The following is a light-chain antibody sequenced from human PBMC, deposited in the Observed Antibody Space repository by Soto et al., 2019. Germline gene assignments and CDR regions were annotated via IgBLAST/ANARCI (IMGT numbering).Light chain of an antibody. Sequence: QSALTQPPSASGSPGQSVTISCTGTSSDVGGYNYVSWYQQHPGKAPKLMIYEVSKRPSGVPDRFSGSKSGNMASLTVSGLQAEDEADYYCSSYAGNKNVFGTGTKVTVL. J-gene: IGLJ1*01. CDR3: SSYAGNKNV. CDR2: EVS. V-gene: IGLV2-8*01. CDR1: SSDVGGYNY.